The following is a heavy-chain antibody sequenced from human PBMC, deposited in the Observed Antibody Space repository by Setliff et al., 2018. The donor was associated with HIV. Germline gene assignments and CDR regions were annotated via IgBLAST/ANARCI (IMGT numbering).Heavy chain of an antibody. CDR2: INAGNGVT. CDR3: AREDYYDSTQSDY. CDR1: GYSFTYYA. J-gene: IGHJ4*02. D-gene: IGHD3-22*01. Sequence: ASVKVSCKASGYSFTYYAVHWVRQAPGQRLEWMGWINAGNGVTRYAEKFQGRVTFTRDTSASTAYMELSSLRSADTAVYYCAREDYYDSTQSDYWGQGTLVTVS. V-gene: IGHV1-3*01.